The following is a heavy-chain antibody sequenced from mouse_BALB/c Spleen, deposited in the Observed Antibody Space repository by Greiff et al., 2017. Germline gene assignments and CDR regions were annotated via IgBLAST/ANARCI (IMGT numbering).Heavy chain of an antibody. J-gene: IGHJ3*01. V-gene: IGHV14-3*02. CDR3: ASDGNFPWFAY. Sequence: VQLQQSGAELVKPGASVKLSCTASGFNIKDTYMHWVKQRPEQGLEWIGRIDPANGNTKYDPKFQGKATITADTSSNTAYLQLSSLTSEDTAVYYCASDGNFPWFAYWGQGTLVTVSA. D-gene: IGHD2-1*01. CDR1: GFNIKDTY. CDR2: IDPANGNT.